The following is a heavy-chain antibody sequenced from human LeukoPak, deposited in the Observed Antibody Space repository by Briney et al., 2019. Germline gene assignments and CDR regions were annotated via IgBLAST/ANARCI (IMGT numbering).Heavy chain of an antibody. Sequence: SESLSLTWNVAGDSISSGSYYWSWIRQPAGKGLEWIGRIYSSGRTNYNPSLKSRLTISIDTSKNQFSLRLSSVTAADTAVYYCARFPSYFTMVRGVISAIDYWGQGTLVTVSS. CDR3: ARFPSYFTMVRGVISAIDY. CDR2: IYSSGRT. V-gene: IGHV4-61*02. D-gene: IGHD3-10*01. CDR1: GDSISSGSYY. J-gene: IGHJ4*02.